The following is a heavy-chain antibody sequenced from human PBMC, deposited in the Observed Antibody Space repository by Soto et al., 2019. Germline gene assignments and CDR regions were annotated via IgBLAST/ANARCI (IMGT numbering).Heavy chain of an antibody. CDR2: FSVSGVST. Sequence: GDSLKISCAASGFTFSSYAMCWVRQAPGKGLEWVSSFSVSGVSTYYADSVKGRFTISRDNSKNTLYLQMNSLRAEDTAIYYCAKDGPDSSGRWGFDYWGQGTLVTVSS. J-gene: IGHJ4*02. V-gene: IGHV3-23*01. CDR3: AKDGPDSSGRWGFDY. D-gene: IGHD3-22*01. CDR1: GFTFSSYA.